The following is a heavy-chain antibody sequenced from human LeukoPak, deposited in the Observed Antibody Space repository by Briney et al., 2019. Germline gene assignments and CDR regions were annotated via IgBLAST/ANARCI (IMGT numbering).Heavy chain of an antibody. J-gene: IGHJ5*02. V-gene: IGHV4-4*07. CDR2: IYTSGST. D-gene: IGHD2-2*01. CDR3: ARGTRLGYCSSTSCYNWFDP. Sequence: PSETLSLTCTVSGGSISSYYWSWIRQPAGKGLEWIGRIYTSGSTNYNPSLKSRVTMSVDTSKNQFSLKLSSVTAADTAVYYCARGTRLGYCSSTSCYNWFDPWGQGTLVTVSS. CDR1: GGSISSYY.